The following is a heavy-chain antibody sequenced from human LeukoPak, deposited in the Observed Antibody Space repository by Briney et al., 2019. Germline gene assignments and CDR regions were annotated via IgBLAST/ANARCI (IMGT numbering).Heavy chain of an antibody. CDR2: TYYRSKWYY. D-gene: IGHD1-26*01. V-gene: IGHV6-1*01. CDR3: AIPRNSGSYYLDY. J-gene: IGHJ4*02. Sequence: SQTLSLTCAISGDSVSNNSAAWNWIRQSPSRGLEWLGRTYYRSKWYYGYAISVKSRITINPDTSKNHFSLQLNSVTPEDTAVYYCAIPRNSGSYYLDYWGQGTLVTVSS. CDR1: GDSVSNNSAA.